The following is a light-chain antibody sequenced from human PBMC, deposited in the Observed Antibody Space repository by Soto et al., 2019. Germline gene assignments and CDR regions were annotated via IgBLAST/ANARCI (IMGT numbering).Light chain of an antibody. Sequence: EVVLTQSPVTLSLSPGERATLSCRASQSFRGLLAWYQQKPGQAHRLLIYDAYNRATGIPPRFSGSGSGTDFTLTIRSLETEDSAVYYCQQRHMWPITFGQGTRLEIK. V-gene: IGKV3-11*01. CDR1: QSFRGL. CDR2: DAY. J-gene: IGKJ5*01. CDR3: QQRHMWPIT.